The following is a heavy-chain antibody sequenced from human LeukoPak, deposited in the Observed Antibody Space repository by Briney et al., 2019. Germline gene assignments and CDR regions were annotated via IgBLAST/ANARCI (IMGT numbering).Heavy chain of an antibody. V-gene: IGHV4-39*07. CDR3: ARRRSHIVVVAATTFDY. J-gene: IGHJ4*02. D-gene: IGHD2-15*01. Sequence: PSETLSLTCTVSGGSISSGSYYWSWIRQPPGKGLEWIGEINHSGSTNYNPSLKSRVTISVDTSKNQFSLKLSSVTAADTAVYYCARRRSHIVVVAATTFDYWGQGTLVTVSS. CDR2: INHSGST. CDR1: GGSISSGSYY.